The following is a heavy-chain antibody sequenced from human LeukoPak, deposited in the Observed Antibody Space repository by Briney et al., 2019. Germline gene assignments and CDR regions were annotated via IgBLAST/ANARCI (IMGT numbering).Heavy chain of an antibody. CDR1: GGSISSYY. CDR2: IYYSGST. J-gene: IGHJ3*02. Sequence: PSETLSLTCTVSGGSISSYYWSWIRQPPGKGLEWIGYIYYSGSTNYNPSLKSRVTISVDTSKNQFSLKLSSVTAADTAVYYCARDFGSVGYDILTGYYGFGAFDIWGQGTMVTVSS. CDR3: ARDFGSVGYDILTGYYGFGAFDI. V-gene: IGHV4-59*01. D-gene: IGHD3-9*01.